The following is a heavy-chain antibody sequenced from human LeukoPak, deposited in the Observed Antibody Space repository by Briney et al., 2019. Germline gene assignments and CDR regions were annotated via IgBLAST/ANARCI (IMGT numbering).Heavy chain of an antibody. J-gene: IGHJ4*02. D-gene: IGHD3-22*01. Sequence: GGSLRLSCAASGFIFSNYAMNWVRQAPGKGLEWVSGLSGSGANTNYADSVRGRFTISRDNSKNTLYLQMNSLRSEDTAVYYCAKGDNGNYYDSSAYYYGGGEGDDYWGQGTLVTVSS. CDR2: LSGSGANT. V-gene: IGHV3-23*01. CDR3: AKGDNGNYYDSSAYYYGGGEGDDY. CDR1: GFIFSNYA.